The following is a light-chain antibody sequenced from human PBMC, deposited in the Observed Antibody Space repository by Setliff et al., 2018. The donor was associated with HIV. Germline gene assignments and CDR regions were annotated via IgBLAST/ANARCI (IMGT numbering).Light chain of an antibody. CDR1: SSDIGGYNY. CDR3: SSSSSNFPYL. J-gene: IGLJ1*01. V-gene: IGLV2-14*03. Sequence: QSVLTQPASVSGSPGQSVTISCAGTSSDIGGYNYVSWYQQHPGKAPKLIIYDVNHRPSGISSRFSGSKSGNVASLIISGLQTGDEADYYCSSSSSNFPYLFGSGTKVTVL. CDR2: DVN.